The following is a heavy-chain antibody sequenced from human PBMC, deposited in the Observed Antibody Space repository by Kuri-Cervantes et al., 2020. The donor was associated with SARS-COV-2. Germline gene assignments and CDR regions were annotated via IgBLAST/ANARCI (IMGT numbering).Heavy chain of an antibody. CDR3: AKVRVARYTYGYGFDY. CDR1: GFSFSTHG. Sequence: AGSLRLSCAASGFSFSTHGMHWVRQAPGKGLEWVAVISHDGARTHYADSVRGRFTVSRDTSKNTLFLQMNSLRAEDTAVYYCAKVRVARYTYGYGFDYWGQGTLVTVSS. V-gene: IGHV3-30*18. CDR2: ISHDGART. D-gene: IGHD5-18*01. J-gene: IGHJ4*02.